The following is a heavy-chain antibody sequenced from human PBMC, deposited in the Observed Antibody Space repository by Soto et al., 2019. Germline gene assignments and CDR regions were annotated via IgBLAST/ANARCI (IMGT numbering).Heavy chain of an antibody. CDR3: ARVGNGSDY. D-gene: IGHD7-27*01. V-gene: IGHV3-21*01. Sequence: PGCSLRLSCAASGFTFSSYSMNWVRQAQGKGLEWVSSISSSSSYIYYADSVKGRFPISRDNAKNSLYLQMKSLRAEDTAVYYCARVGNGSDYWGQGTLVTASS. CDR2: ISSSSSYI. CDR1: GFTFSSYS. J-gene: IGHJ4*02.